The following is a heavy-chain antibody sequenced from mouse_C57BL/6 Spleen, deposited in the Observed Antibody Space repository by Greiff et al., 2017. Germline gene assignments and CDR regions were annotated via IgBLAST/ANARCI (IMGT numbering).Heavy chain of an antibody. D-gene: IGHD1-1*01. J-gene: IGHJ1*03. CDR3: ARGGYYGTTSYFDV. CDR2: INPSTGGT. CDR1: GYSFTGYY. Sequence: VQLQQSGPELVKPGASVKISCKASGYSFTGYYMNWVKQSPEKSLEWIGEINPSTGGTTYTQKFKAKATLTVDKSSSTAYMQLKSLTSEDSAVYYCARGGYYGTTSYFDVWGTGTTVTVSS. V-gene: IGHV1-42*01.